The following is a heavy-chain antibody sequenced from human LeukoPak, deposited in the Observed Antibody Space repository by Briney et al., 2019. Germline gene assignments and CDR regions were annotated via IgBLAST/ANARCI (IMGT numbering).Heavy chain of an antibody. CDR3: ARLLTRSYMGGWFDP. V-gene: IGHV5-51*01. Sequence: GESLKISCKGSGYSFTSYWIGWVRQMPGKGLEWMGIIYPGDSDTRYSPSFQGQVTISADKSISTAYLQWSSLKASDTAMYYCARLLTRSYMGGWFDPWGQGTLVTVSS. D-gene: IGHD1-26*01. J-gene: IGHJ5*02. CDR2: IYPGDSDT. CDR1: GYSFTSYW.